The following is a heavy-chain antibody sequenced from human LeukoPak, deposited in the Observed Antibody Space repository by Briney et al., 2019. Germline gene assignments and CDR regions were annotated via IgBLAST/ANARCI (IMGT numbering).Heavy chain of an antibody. CDR2: IIPILGIA. J-gene: IGHJ4*02. CDR1: GGTFSSYA. Sequence: GASVKVSCKASGGTFSSYAISWVRQAPGHGLGWMGRIIPILGIATYAQKFQGRVTITADKSTSTAYMELSSLRSEDTAVYYCARDKREVKGFVYWGQGTLVTVSS. V-gene: IGHV1-69*04. D-gene: IGHD1-26*01. CDR3: ARDKREVKGFVY.